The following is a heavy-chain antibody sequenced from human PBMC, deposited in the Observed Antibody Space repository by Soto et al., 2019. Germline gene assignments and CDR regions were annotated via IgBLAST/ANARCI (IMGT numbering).Heavy chain of an antibody. V-gene: IGHV4-4*07. CDR3: ARVQHSSGSYRWFDP. J-gene: IGHJ5*02. CDR2: IHSSGST. D-gene: IGHD6-19*01. CDR1: GGSISGYY. Sequence: QVQLQESGPGLVKPSGTLSLTCTVSGGSISGYYWTWIRQPAGKGLEYIGRIHSSGSTNFRPSLKSRVAMSVDTSQNQFSLKLTSMTAADTAVYYCARVQHSSGSYRWFDPWGQGTLVTVSS.